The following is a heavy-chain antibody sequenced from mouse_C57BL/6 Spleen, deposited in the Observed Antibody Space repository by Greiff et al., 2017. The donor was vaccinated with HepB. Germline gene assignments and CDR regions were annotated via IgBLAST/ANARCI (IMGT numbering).Heavy chain of an antibody. CDR2: IYPGSGST. D-gene: IGHD1-1*01. CDR3: ARGSYYYGPNYFDY. CDR1: GYTFTSYW. Sequence: QVQLQQPGAELVKPGASVKMSCKASGYTFTSYWITWVKQRPGQGLEWIGDIYPGSGSTNYNEKFKSKATLTVDTSSSTAYMQLSSLTSEDSAVYYCARGSYYYGPNYFDYWGQGTTLTVSS. J-gene: IGHJ2*01. V-gene: IGHV1-55*01.